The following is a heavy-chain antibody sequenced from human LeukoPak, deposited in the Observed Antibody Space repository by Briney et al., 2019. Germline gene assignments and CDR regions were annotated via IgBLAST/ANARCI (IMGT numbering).Heavy chain of an antibody. CDR3: AKAGRKIAVAGTGNLDY. D-gene: IGHD6-19*01. Sequence: PGGSLRLSCAASGFTFSSYGMHWVRQAPGKGLEWVAVISYDGSNKYYADSVKGRFTISRDNSKNTLYLQMNSLRAEDTAEYYCAKAGRKIAVAGTGNLDYWGQGTLVTVSS. J-gene: IGHJ4*02. CDR1: GFTFSSYG. CDR2: ISYDGSNK. V-gene: IGHV3-30*18.